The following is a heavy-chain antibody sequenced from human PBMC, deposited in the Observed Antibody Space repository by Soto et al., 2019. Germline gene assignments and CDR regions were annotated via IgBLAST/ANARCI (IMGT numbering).Heavy chain of an antibody. V-gene: IGHV4-39*01. D-gene: IGHD3-9*01. CDR3: ARLPTGYPNWFDP. CDR1: GASISTNHHN. J-gene: IGHJ5*02. CDR2: IHYRGDT. Sequence: QVQLQGSGPGLVRPSETLSLTCTVSGASISTNHHNWAWVRQPPGKGLEWMGNIHYRGDTYFNPSLGSRLSMSDNTSKNQFSLKLTSVTAADTAVYYCARLPTGYPNWFDPWGQGTLVTVSS.